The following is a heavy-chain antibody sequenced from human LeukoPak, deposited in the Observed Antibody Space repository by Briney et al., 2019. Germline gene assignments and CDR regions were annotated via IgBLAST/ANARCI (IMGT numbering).Heavy chain of an antibody. D-gene: IGHD1-26*01. CDR1: VGTFSNYA. CDR3: AREVSGTYCDY. CDR2: IIPILGTS. Sequence: SVKVSCKASVGTFSNYAISWVRQAPGRGLEWMGGIIPILGTSNYAQKFQDRLTITADESTSTAYLELSSLTSADTAVYYCAREVSGTYCDYWGQGSLVTVSS. V-gene: IGHV1-69*13. J-gene: IGHJ4*02.